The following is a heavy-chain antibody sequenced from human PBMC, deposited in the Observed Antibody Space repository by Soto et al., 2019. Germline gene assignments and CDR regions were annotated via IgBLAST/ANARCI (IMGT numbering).Heavy chain of an antibody. Sequence: SETLSLTCGVSGGTVASSHWWSWVRQSPGRGLEWIGNVYHTGDTNFNPSLQSRVTFSVDKSNNQFSLRLTSVTAADTAAYFCAREIVTAGGNNYFDPWGPGTLVTVSS. D-gene: IGHD2-21*02. CDR1: GGTVASSHW. J-gene: IGHJ5*02. CDR3: AREIVTAGGNNYFDP. V-gene: IGHV4-4*02. CDR2: VYHTGDT.